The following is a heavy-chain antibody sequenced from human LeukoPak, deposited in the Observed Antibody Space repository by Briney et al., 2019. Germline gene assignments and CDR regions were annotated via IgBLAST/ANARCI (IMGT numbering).Heavy chain of an antibody. CDR3: ARDPARYYYDSSGYYYVGANDY. CDR1: GFTFSSYA. V-gene: IGHV3-30*04. D-gene: IGHD3-22*01. Sequence: PGGSLRLSCAASGFTFSSYAMHWVRQAPGKGLEWVAVISYNGNNKYYADSVKGRFTISRDNAKNTLYLQMNSLRAEDTAVYYCARDPARYYYDSSGYYYVGANDYWGQGTLVTVSS. CDR2: ISYNGNNK. J-gene: IGHJ4*02.